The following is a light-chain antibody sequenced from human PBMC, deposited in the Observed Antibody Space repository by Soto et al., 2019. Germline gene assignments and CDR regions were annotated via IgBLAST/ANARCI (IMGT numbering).Light chain of an antibody. CDR1: QDISNY. J-gene: IGKJ3*01. V-gene: IGKV1-33*01. Sequence: DIQMTQSPSSLSASVGDRVTITCQASQDISNYLNWYQQKPGKAPKLLIYDASNLETGVPSRFSGSGGGTDFTFTISSLQPEDIATYYCQQYDNLPPFTFGPGTKVDIK. CDR2: DAS. CDR3: QQYDNLPPFT.